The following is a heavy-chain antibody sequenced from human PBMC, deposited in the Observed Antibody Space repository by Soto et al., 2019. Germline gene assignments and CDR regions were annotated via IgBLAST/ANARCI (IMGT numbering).Heavy chain of an antibody. CDR3: ARAWYFYSYGMDV. J-gene: IGHJ6*02. D-gene: IGHD6-13*01. CDR1: GGSISSGDYY. V-gene: IGHV4-30-4*01. Sequence: PSETLSLTXTVSGGSISSGDYYWSWIRQSPGKGLEYIGYIYHSGRTYYNPSLRGRVIISLDTSENQFSLKLSSVAAADTAVYYCARAWYFYSYGMDVWGRGTTVTVSS. CDR2: IYHSGRT.